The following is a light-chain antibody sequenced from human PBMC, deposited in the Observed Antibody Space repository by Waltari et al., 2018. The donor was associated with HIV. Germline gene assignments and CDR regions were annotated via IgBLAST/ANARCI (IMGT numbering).Light chain of an antibody. V-gene: IGKV2-28*01. J-gene: IGKJ4*01. CDR2: MGY. Sequence: DIVMTQSPLYLPVTPGEPASISCKSSQSLLHSNGYNYLDWYLQKPGQSPQVLIAMGYTRAPGVPDRLSGSGSGTDFTLKISRVEAEDVGVYYCMQGLQIPLTFGGGTKVEL. CDR1: QSLLHSNGYNY. CDR3: MQGLQIPLT.